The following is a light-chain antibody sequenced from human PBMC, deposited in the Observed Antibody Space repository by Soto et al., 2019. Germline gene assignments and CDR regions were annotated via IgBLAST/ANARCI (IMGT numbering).Light chain of an antibody. CDR2: GAS. CDR3: QQYGSSPRT. CDR1: QSVSSY. V-gene: IGKV3-20*01. Sequence: EIVLTQSPATLSLSPGERATLSCRASQSVSSYLAWYQQKPGQAPRLLIYGASGRPTGIPDRFSGSGSGTDFILTISRLEPEDFVVYYCQQYGSSPRTFGQGTKVEIK. J-gene: IGKJ1*01.